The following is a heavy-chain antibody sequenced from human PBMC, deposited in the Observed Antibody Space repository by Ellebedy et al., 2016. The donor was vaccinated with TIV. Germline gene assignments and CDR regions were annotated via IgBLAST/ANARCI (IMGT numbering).Heavy chain of an antibody. V-gene: IGHV4-4*02. CDR2: SYHSGST. D-gene: IGHD1-26*01. CDR1: GGSISSSNW. Sequence: SETLSLTCAVSGGSISSSNWWSCVRQPPGKGLEWIGESYHSGSTNYNPSIKSRVTITVDKSKNQFSLKLSSVTAADTAVYYCARAPSVSYLGFDPWGQGTLVTVSS. J-gene: IGHJ5*02. CDR3: ARAPSVSYLGFDP.